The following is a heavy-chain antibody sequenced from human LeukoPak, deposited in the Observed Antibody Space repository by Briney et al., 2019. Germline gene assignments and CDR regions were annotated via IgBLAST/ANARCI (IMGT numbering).Heavy chain of an antibody. J-gene: IGHJ4*02. CDR1: GFTVSSNY. Sequence: GGSLRLSCAASGFTVSSNYMSWVRQAPGKGLEWVSAISGSGGSTYYADSVKGRFTISRDNSKNTLYLQMNSLRAEDTAVYYCAKDVSSWYGYFDYWGQGTLVTVSS. CDR2: ISGSGGST. D-gene: IGHD6-13*01. V-gene: IGHV3-23*01. CDR3: AKDVSSWYGYFDY.